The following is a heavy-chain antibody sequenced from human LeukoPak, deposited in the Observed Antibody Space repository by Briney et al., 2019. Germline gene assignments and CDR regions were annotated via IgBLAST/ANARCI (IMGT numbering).Heavy chain of an antibody. D-gene: IGHD3-3*01. CDR1: GFTFSSYS. CDR2: ISSSSSTI. V-gene: IGHV3-48*01. J-gene: IGHJ3*02. Sequence: PGGSLRLSCAASGFTFSSYSMNWVRQAPGKGLEWVSYISSSSSTIYYADSVKGRFTISRDNAKNSLYLQMNSLRAEDTAVYYCARDTYDFWSGWHAFDIWGQGTMVTVSS. CDR3: ARDTYDFWSGWHAFDI.